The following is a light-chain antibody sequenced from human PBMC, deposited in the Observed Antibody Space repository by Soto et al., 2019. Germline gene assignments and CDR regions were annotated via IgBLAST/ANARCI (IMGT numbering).Light chain of an antibody. Sequence: EIVMTQSPATLSVSPGEKATISCRASQSLNNNLAWYQQKPGQGPRLLIYFASTRATGIPARFSGSGSGTEFSLTIGSLQSEDFASYYCQQYSAWPLTFGGGTKVETK. V-gene: IGKV3-15*01. CDR2: FAS. J-gene: IGKJ4*01. CDR3: QQYSAWPLT. CDR1: QSLNNN.